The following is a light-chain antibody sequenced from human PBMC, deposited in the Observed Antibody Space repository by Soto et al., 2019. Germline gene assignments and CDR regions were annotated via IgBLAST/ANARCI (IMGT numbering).Light chain of an antibody. Sequence: EIVLTPSPGTLSLSLGERATLSCRASQSVTTNYFAWYQQKPGQAPRLLIYGTSNRATGIPDRFSGSGSGTDFTLTISRLEPEDFAVYYCQQYGNSPRYSFGQGTKVEIK. CDR1: QSVTTNY. V-gene: IGKV3-20*01. J-gene: IGKJ2*03. CDR3: QQYGNSPRYS. CDR2: GTS.